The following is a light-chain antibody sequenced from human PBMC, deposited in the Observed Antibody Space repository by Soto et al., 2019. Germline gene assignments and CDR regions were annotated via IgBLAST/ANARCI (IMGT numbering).Light chain of an antibody. Sequence: QSVLTQPPSASGTPGQRVTISCSGSSSNIGSNYVYWYQQLPGTAPKLLIYSNNQRPSGVPDRFSGSKSGTSASLAISGLPSEDGADYYCAAWDDSLSGYVFGTGTKVTVL. V-gene: IGLV1-47*02. CDR3: AAWDDSLSGYV. CDR1: SSNIGSNY. CDR2: SNN. J-gene: IGLJ1*01.